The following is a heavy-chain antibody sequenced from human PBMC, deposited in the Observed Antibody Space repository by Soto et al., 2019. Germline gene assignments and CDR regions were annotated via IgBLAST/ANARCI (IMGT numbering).Heavy chain of an antibody. J-gene: IGHJ6*02. CDR2: INPSGGST. V-gene: IGHV1-46*01. CDR1: GYTFTSYY. CDR3: AREDSTSYGMDV. Sequence: QVQLVQSGAEVKKPGASVKVSCKASGYTFTSYYMHWVRQAPGQGLEWMGIINPSGGSTSYAQKFKGRVTMTRDTFTSTVYMGLSSLRSEDTAVYYCAREDSTSYGMDVWGQGTTVTVSS. D-gene: IGHD6-13*01.